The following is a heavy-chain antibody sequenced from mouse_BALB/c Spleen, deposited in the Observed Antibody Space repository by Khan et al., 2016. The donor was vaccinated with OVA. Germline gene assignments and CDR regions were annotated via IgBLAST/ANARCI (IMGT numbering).Heavy chain of an antibody. CDR1: GDSITSGY. CDR2: IRSSDST. D-gene: IGHD2-14*01. V-gene: IGHV3-8*02. Sequence: EVELVESGPSLVKPSQTLSLTCSVTGDSITSGYWNWIRKFPGNKLEYMGYIRSSDSTFYNPSLKSRISITRDTSKNQYYLQWKSVTTEDTATYDCARWNYRYDGYFDYWGQGTTLTVSS. CDR3: ARWNYRYDGYFDY. J-gene: IGHJ2*01.